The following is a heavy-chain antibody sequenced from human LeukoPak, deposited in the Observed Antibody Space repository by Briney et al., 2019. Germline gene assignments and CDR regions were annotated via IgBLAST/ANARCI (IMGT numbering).Heavy chain of an antibody. CDR3: ARGGPLIDC. V-gene: IGHV3-48*03. J-gene: IGHJ4*02. Sequence: QPGGSLRLSCAASGFTCNNYELNWVRQAPGKGLEWVSYIGIGGNTIYYADSVKGRFTISRDNAKNSLSLQMNSLRAEDTAVYFCARGGPLIDCWGQGTLVTVSS. CDR2: IGIGGNTI. CDR1: GFTCNNYE.